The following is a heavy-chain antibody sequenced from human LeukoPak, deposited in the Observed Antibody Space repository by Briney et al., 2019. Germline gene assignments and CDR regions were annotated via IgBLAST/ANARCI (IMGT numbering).Heavy chain of an antibody. Sequence: SETLPLTCAVYGGSFSGYYWSWIRQPPGKGLEWIGEINHSGSTNYNPSLKSRVTISVDKSKNQFSLKLSSVTAADTAVYYCARRFPRLDVWGKGTTVTVSS. J-gene: IGHJ6*04. CDR2: INHSGST. CDR1: GGSFSGYY. V-gene: IGHV4-34*01. CDR3: ARRFPRLDV.